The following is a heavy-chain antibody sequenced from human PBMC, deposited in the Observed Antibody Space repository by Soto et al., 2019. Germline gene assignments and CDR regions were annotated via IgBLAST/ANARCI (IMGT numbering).Heavy chain of an antibody. CDR2: VYYTGST. V-gene: IGHV4-59*01. CDR3: ARSVAVPGAHIDY. J-gene: IGHJ4*02. Sequence: SETLSLTCSVSGGSISGSYWSWIRQSPGKGLEWLGYVYYTGSTNYSPSLRSRVSISVDTSKNEFSLRLSSVTAADTAVYFCARSVAVPGAHIDYWGQRTKVTVS. D-gene: IGHD6-19*01. CDR1: GGSISGSY.